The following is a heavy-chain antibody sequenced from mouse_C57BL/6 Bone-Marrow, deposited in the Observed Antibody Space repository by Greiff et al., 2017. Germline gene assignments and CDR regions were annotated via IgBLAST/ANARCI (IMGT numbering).Heavy chain of an antibody. CDR1: GFTFSEFY. V-gene: IGHV7-1*01. Sequence: EVKLVESGGGLVQSGRSLRLSCATSGFTFSEFYMEWVRQAPGKGLEWIAASRNKANDYTTEYSAPVKGRFIVFRDTSQSILYLQMNALRAEDTAIYYCARDAPYYAMDYWGQGTSVTVSS. CDR2: SRNKANDYTT. J-gene: IGHJ4*01. CDR3: ARDAPYYAMDY.